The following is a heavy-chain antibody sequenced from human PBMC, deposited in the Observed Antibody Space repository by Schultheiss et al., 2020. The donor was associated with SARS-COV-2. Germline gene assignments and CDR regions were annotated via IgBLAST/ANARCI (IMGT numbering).Heavy chain of an antibody. CDR3: ARGPAPYSDFWTDSYTGWFDP. J-gene: IGHJ5*02. CDR2: IFDTGST. V-gene: IGHV4-31*03. CDR1: GGSIRSGAYS. D-gene: IGHD3-3*01. Sequence: SETLSLTCTVSGGSIRSGAYSWNWIRQHPGKGLEWIGDIFDTGSTYYNLSLKSRVTISVDKSKNQFSLKLTSVTAADTAVYYCARGPAPYSDFWTDSYTGWFDPWGQGTLVTVSS.